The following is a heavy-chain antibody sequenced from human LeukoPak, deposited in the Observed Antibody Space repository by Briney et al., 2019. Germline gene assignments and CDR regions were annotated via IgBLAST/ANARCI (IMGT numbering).Heavy chain of an antibody. Sequence: GGSLRLSCAASRFTFSSYSMNWVRQAPGKGLEWVSYISSSSTIYYADSVKGRFTISRDNAKNSLYLQMSSLRAEDTAVYYCAREILTGYYIDSWGQGTLVTVSS. CDR2: ISSSSTI. CDR1: RFTFSSYS. V-gene: IGHV3-48*04. CDR3: AREILTGYYIDS. D-gene: IGHD3-9*01. J-gene: IGHJ4*02.